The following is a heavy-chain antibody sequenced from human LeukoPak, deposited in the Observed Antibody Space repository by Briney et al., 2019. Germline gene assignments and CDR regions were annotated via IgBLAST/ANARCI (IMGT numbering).Heavy chain of an antibody. J-gene: IGHJ5*02. V-gene: IGHV3-30*03. D-gene: IGHD3-3*01. CDR1: GFTFSSYG. CDR3: TTDRSYYDFWSGLIRDNWFDP. CDR2: ISYDGSKT. Sequence: GGSLRLSCAASGFTFSSYGMHWVRQAPGKGLEWVAIISYDGSKTYYADSVKGRFTISRDNSKNTLYLQMNSLKTEDTAVYYCTTDRSYYDFWSGLIRDNWFDPWGQGTLVTVSS.